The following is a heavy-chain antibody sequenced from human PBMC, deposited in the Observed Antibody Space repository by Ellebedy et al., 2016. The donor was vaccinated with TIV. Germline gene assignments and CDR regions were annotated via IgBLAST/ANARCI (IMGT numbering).Heavy chain of an antibody. CDR1: GFTFSSYA. CDR2: INNGGRTT. Sequence: PGGSLRLSCAASGFTFSSYAMRWVRQAPGKGLEWVSGINNGGRTTSYADSVKGRFIISRDNSKKTLYLQMNSLRAEDTAVYYCAKGRGGGSDTSDPRYYFDYWGLGTLVTVSS. J-gene: IGHJ4*02. V-gene: IGHV3-23*01. CDR3: AKGRGGGSDTSDPRYYFDY. D-gene: IGHD3-22*01.